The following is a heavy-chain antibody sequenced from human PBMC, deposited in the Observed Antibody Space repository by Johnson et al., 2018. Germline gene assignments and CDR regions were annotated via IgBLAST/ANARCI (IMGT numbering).Heavy chain of an antibody. V-gene: IGHV3-15*01. CDR3: MTDEWELLHMSRDY. CDR2: IKSKTDGETI. J-gene: IGHJ4*02. D-gene: IGHD1-26*01. Sequence: EVQLVESGGGLTKPGGSLRLSCAVSGFTISNAWMSWIRQSPEKGLEWVGRIKSKTDGETIEYHASVKGRFTISRDDSRNTLYLQMNSLRTEDTAVYYCMTDEWELLHMSRDYWGQGTPVTVSS. CDR1: GFTISNAW.